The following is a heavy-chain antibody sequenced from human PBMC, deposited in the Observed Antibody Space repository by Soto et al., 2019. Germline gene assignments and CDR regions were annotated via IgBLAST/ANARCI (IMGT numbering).Heavy chain of an antibody. V-gene: IGHV3-23*01. CDR2: ISGSGGST. CDR3: AKDRQIAAAGTWYYYGMDV. J-gene: IGHJ6*02. D-gene: IGHD6-13*01. Sequence: EVQLLESGGGLVQPGGSLRLSCAASGFTFSSYAMSWVRQAPGKGLEWVSAISGSGGSTYYADSVKGRFTISRDNSKNTLYLQMNSLRAEDTAVYYCAKDRQIAAAGTWYYYGMDVWGQGTTVTVSS. CDR1: GFTFSSYA.